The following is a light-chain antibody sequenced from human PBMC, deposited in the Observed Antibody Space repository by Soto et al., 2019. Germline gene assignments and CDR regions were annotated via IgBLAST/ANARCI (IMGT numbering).Light chain of an antibody. CDR2: DVN. CDR3: SSYTSSNTVV. J-gene: IGLJ2*01. V-gene: IGLV2-14*03. CDR1: SSDVGGYNY. Sequence: QSALTQPASVSGSPGQSITISCTGTSSDVGGYNYVSWYQHHPGKTPKLMIYDVNNRPSGVSNRFSGSKSGNTASLTISGLQAEDEADYYCSSYTSSNTVVFGGGTKLTVL.